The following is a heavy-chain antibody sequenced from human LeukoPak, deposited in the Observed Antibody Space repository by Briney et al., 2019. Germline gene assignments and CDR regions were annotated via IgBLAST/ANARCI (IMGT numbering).Heavy chain of an antibody. J-gene: IGHJ4*02. Sequence: PGGSLRLSCAASGFTFSSYSMKWVRQAPGKGLEWVSSISSSSSYIYYADSVKGRFTISRDNAKNSLYLQMNSLRAEDTAVYYCARDWGELLLGRLDYWGQGTLVTVSS. CDR3: ARDWGELLLGRLDY. CDR2: ISSSSSYI. D-gene: IGHD1-26*01. CDR1: GFTFSSYS. V-gene: IGHV3-21*01.